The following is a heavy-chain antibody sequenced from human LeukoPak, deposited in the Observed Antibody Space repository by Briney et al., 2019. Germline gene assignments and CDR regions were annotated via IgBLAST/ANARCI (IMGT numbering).Heavy chain of an antibody. D-gene: IGHD3-22*01. V-gene: IGHV3-11*06. Sequence: GGSLRLPCAASGFTFSDYYMSWIRQAPGKGLEWVSYISSSSSYTNYADSVKGRFTISRDNAKNSLYLQMNSLRAEDTAVYYCARDPENLYDSSGYYFYYYYGMDVWGQGTTVTVSS. CDR3: ARDPENLYDSSGYYFYYYYGMDV. CDR2: ISSSSSYT. J-gene: IGHJ6*02. CDR1: GFTFSDYY.